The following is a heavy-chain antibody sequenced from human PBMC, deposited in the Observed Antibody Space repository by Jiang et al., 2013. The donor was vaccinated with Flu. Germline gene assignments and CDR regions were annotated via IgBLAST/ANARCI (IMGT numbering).Heavy chain of an antibody. D-gene: IGHD3-16*01. CDR2: INYSGTA. Sequence: GLVKPLQILSLTCTVSGGSIRSGGYYWNWIRQHPGKGLEWIGRINYSGTAYYNPSLKSRVMISVDTSKNEFSLKLNSVTAADTAVYFCARSSEAYYGIWGQGTMVTVS. J-gene: IGHJ3*02. CDR1: GGSIRSGGYY. V-gene: IGHV4-31*03. CDR3: ARSSEAYYGI.